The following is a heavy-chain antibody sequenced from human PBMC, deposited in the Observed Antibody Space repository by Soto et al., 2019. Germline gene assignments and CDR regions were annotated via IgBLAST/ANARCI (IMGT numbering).Heavy chain of an antibody. CDR2: IYYSGST. J-gene: IGHJ6*02. V-gene: IGHV4-39*01. CDR3: ASLDTYYYYGMDV. Sequence: QLQLQESGPGLVKPSETLSLTCTVSGGSISSSSYYWGWIRQPPGKGLEWIGSIYYSGSTYYNPSLKSRVTISVDTSKNQFSLKLSSVTAADTAVYYCASLDTYYYYGMDVWGQGTTVTVSS. CDR1: GGSISSSSYY. D-gene: IGHD3-3*01.